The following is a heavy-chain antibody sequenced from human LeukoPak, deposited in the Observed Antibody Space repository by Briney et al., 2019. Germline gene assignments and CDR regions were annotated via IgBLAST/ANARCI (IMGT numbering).Heavy chain of an antibody. D-gene: IGHD2-2*01. Sequence: SGTLSLTCAVYGGSFSGYYWSWIRQPPGKGLEWIGEINHSGSTNYNPSLKSRVTISVDTSKNQFSLKLSSVTAADTAVYYCARGSYCSSTSCYLFDYWGQGTLVTVSS. CDR2: INHSGST. J-gene: IGHJ4*02. V-gene: IGHV4-34*01. CDR3: ARGSYCSSTSCYLFDY. CDR1: GGSFSGYY.